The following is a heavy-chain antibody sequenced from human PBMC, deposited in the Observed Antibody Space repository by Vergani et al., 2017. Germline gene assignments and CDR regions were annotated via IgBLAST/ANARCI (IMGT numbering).Heavy chain of an antibody. D-gene: IGHD6-19*01. CDR2: ISSSSSTI. CDR3: AREGYHNSVWYLGWFDP. CDR1: GFTFSSYS. V-gene: IGHV3-48*01. Sequence: VQLVESGGGLVQPGGSLRLSCAASGFTFSSYSMNWVRQAPGKGLEWVSYISSSSSTIYYADSVKGRFTISRDNAKNSLYLQMNSLRAEDTAVYYCAREGYHNSVWYLGWFDPWGQGTLVTVSS. J-gene: IGHJ5*02.